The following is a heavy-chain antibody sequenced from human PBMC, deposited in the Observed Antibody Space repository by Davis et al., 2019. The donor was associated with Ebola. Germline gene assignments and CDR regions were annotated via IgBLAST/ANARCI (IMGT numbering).Heavy chain of an antibody. V-gene: IGHV3-13*01. CDR1: GFTFSNYG. D-gene: IGHD1-1*01. CDR2: TGTVPGDT. J-gene: IGHJ4*02. CDR3: ARAPPGSRFRLDH. Sequence: GESLKISCAASGFTFSNYGMNWVRQATGKGLEWLSATGTVPGDTYYLPSVRGRFTVSRDNAKNSFYLQMDSLTAEDTAVYYCARAPPGSRFRLDHWGQGTLVTVS.